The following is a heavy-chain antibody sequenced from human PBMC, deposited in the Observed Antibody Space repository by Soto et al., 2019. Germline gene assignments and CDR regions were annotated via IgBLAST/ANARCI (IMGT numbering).Heavy chain of an antibody. CDR1: RFTFSSYG. V-gene: IGHV3-33*01. D-gene: IGHD5-18*01. CDR3: ARESASGKNYYYYGMDV. CDR2: IWYDGSNK. Sequence: GGSLRLSCAASRFTFSSYGMHWVRQAPGKGLEWVAVIWYDGSNKYYADSVKGRFTISRDNSKNTLYLQMNSLRAEDTAVYYCARESASGKNYYYYGMDVWGQGTTVTVSS. J-gene: IGHJ6*02.